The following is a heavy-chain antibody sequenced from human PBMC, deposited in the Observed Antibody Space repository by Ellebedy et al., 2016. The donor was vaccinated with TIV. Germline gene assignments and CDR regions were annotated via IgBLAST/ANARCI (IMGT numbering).Heavy chain of an antibody. Sequence: GGSLRLSCAASGLTVSYTYMSWVCQAPGKGLAWVSVIHTGGDPYYADSVKGRFTISRDSSKNTRYLQMNSLRAEDTAVYYCARRITGTYGDDALDIWGQGTMVTVSS. D-gene: IGHD1-20*01. V-gene: IGHV3-66*04. CDR2: IHTGGDP. CDR3: ARRITGTYGDDALDI. J-gene: IGHJ3*02. CDR1: GLTVSYTY.